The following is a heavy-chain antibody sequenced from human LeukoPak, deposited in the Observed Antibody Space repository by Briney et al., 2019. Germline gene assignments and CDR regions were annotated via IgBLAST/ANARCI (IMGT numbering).Heavy chain of an antibody. CDR3: ARESLGYDSSGYSHTGGAFDI. Sequence: SETLSLTCAVSGGSISSGGYSWSWIRQPPGKGLEWIGYIYHSGSTYYNPSLKSRVTISVDRSKNQFSLKLSSVTAADTAVYYCARESLGYDSSGYSHTGGAFDIWGQGTMVTVSS. CDR1: GGSISSGGYS. D-gene: IGHD3-22*01. CDR2: IYHSGST. V-gene: IGHV4-30-2*01. J-gene: IGHJ3*02.